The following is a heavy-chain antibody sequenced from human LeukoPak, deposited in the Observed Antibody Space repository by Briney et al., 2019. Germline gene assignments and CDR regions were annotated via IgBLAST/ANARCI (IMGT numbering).Heavy chain of an antibody. V-gene: IGHV4-59*01. J-gene: IGHJ5*02. CDR2: IYYSGST. CDR1: GGSISSDC. D-gene: IGHD2-15*01. CDR3: ARDRGYCSGGSCYRWFDP. Sequence: PSETLSLTCTVSGGSISSDCWSWIRQPPGKGLEWIGYIYYSGSTNYNPSPKSRVTISVDTSKNQFSLKLSSVTAADTAVYYCARDRGYCSGGSCYRWFDPWGQGTLVTVSS.